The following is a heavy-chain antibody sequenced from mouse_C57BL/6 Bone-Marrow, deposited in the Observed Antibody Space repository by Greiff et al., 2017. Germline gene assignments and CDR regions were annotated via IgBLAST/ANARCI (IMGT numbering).Heavy chain of an antibody. Sequence: EVQRVESGGGLVQPGASLRLSCAASGFTFTDYYMSWVRQPPGKAPEWLALIRNKANGYTTEYTASVKGRFTISRDNSQNILYIQMNTRRAEDSATYYCGKESPLYGSPFAYWGQGTLVTVSA. D-gene: IGHD1-1*01. CDR1: GFTFTDYY. J-gene: IGHJ3*01. V-gene: IGHV7-4*01. CDR2: IRNKANGYTT. CDR3: GKESPLYGSPFAY.